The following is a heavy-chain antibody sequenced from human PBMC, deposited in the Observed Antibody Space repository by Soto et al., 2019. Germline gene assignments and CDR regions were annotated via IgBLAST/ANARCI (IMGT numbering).Heavy chain of an antibody. CDR2: IYPGDSDT. D-gene: IGHD2-21*02. CDR3: VRRAYCSSDCQVVPFDY. CDR1: GYSFTNNW. J-gene: IGHJ4*02. Sequence: EVQLVQSGAEVKKPGESLKISCKGSGYSFTNNWIGWVRQMPGKGLEWMGIIYPGDSDTRYSPSFQGQVTISADKSISTAYLQWSSLKASDSAIYYCVRRAYCSSDCQVVPFDYWGQGTLVTVSS. V-gene: IGHV5-51*03.